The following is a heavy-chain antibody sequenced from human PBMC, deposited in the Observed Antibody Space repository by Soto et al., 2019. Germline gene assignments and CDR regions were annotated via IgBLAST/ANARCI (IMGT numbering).Heavy chain of an antibody. V-gene: IGHV3-21*01. CDR3: ARAPQRGYSGYLDY. D-gene: IGHD5-12*01. CDR1: GFTFSSYS. CDR2: ISSSSSYI. J-gene: IGHJ4*02. Sequence: GGSLRLSCAASGFTFSSYSMNWVRQAPGKGLEWVSSISSSSSYIYYADSVKGRFTISRDNAKNSLYLQMNSLRAEDTAVYYCARAPQRGYSGYLDYWGQGTLVTVSS.